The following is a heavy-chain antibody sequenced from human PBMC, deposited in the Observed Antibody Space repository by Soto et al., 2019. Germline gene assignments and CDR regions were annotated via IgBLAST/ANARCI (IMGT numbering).Heavy chain of an antibody. J-gene: IGHJ4*02. V-gene: IGHV3-33*01. D-gene: IGHD6-13*01. CDR1: GFAFGNYG. CDR3: ARELWEEPAGKETVSQFDY. Sequence: QVQLVESGGGVVQPGRSLTLSCAASGFAFGNYGIHWVRQAPGKGLEWVAVIWSDGSSKYYGDSVKGRFTISRDNSKNTVYLQMNSLRDEDTAVYDCARELWEEPAGKETVSQFDYWGQGTLVTVSS. CDR2: IWSDGSSK.